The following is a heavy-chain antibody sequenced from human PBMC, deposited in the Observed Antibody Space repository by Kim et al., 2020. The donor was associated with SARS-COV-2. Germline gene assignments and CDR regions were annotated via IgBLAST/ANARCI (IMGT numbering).Heavy chain of an antibody. J-gene: IGHJ4*02. CDR1: GFTFNNSS. D-gene: IGHD3-3*01. Sequence: GGSLRLSCEASGFTFNNSSMTWVRQAPGKGLEWVSAINGGGSFTSYADSVKGRFTISRDNSKNTLYLQMNSLRAEDTAVYYCSRSGREPAGWGQGTLVTVSS. CDR3: SRSGREPAG. V-gene: IGHV3-23*01. CDR2: INGGGSFT.